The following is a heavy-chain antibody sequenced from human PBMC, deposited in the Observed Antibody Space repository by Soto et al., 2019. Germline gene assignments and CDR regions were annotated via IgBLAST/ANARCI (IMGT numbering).Heavy chain of an antibody. CDR1: GYSFTSYW. D-gene: IGHD5-18*01. CDR2: IYPGDSDT. Sequence: GESLKISCKGSGYSFTSYWIGWVRQMPGKGLEWMGIIYPGDSDTRYSPSFQGQVTISADKSISTAYLQWSSLKASDTAMYYCARWSYGYSTPYYFDYWGQGTLVTFPS. CDR3: ARWSYGYSTPYYFDY. V-gene: IGHV5-51*01. J-gene: IGHJ4*02.